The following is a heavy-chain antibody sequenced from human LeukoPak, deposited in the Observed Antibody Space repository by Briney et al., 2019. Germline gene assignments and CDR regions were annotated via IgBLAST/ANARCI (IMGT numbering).Heavy chain of an antibody. D-gene: IGHD3-22*01. CDR1: GYTFTSYY. CDR2: INPSGGST. J-gene: IGHJ4*01. CDR3: ARDRSPSYYDRSGSNFDY. V-gene: IGHV1-46*01. Sequence: GASVKVSCKASGYTFTSYYMHWVRQAPGQGLEWMGIINPSGGSTSYAQKFQGRVTMTRDTSTSTVYMELSSLRSEDTAVYYCARDRSPSYYDRSGSNFDYWGHGTLVTVS.